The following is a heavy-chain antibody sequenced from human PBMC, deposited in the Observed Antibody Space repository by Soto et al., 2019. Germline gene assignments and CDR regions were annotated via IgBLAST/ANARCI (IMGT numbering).Heavy chain of an antibody. CDR1: GGSISSYY. V-gene: IGHV4-59*01. D-gene: IGHD6-19*01. J-gene: IGHJ4*02. Sequence: SETLSLTCTVSGGSISSYYWSWIRPPPGKGREWIVYINYSASTNYNPSHDRRVTIAVDTTKNQFSLKLSSVTAADTAVYYCTRGEQGLTPFDYWGQGTLVTVSS. CDR2: INYSAST. CDR3: TRGEQGLTPFDY.